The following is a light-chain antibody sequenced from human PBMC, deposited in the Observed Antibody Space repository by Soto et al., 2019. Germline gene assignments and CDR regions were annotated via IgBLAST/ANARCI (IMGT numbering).Light chain of an antibody. V-gene: IGLV2-14*01. CDR1: SSDVGGYNR. CDR2: EVS. CDR3: TSFTSSNTWV. J-gene: IGLJ3*02. Sequence: QSALTQPASVSGSPGQSITISCTGTSSDVGGYNRVSWSQQHPGKAPKLMIYEVSNRPSGVSNRFSGSKSGNTASLTISGLQPEDEAHYYCTSFTSSNTWVFGGGTKVTVL.